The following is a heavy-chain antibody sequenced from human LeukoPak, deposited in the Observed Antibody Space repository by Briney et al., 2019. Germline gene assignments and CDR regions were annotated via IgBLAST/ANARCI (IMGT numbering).Heavy chain of an antibody. J-gene: IGHJ6*03. CDR3: AREDIVATRSHGGDYYYYYMDV. Sequence: GGSLRLSCAASGFTFSSYEMNWVRQAPGKGLEWVSYISSSGSTIYYADSVKGRFIISRDNAKNSLYLQMNSLRAEDTAVYYCAREDIVATRSHGGDYYYYYMDVWGKGTTVTVSS. CDR2: ISSSGSTI. D-gene: IGHD5-12*01. CDR1: GFTFSSYE. V-gene: IGHV3-48*03.